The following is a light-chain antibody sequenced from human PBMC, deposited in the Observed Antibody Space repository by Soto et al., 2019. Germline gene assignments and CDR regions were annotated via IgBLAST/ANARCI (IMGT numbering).Light chain of an antibody. CDR2: EVT. CDR3: SSYTSSSPDWV. Sequence: QSALTQPPSVSGSPGQSITISCTGTSSDGGGYNYVSWYQQHPGKAPKLMIYEVTNRPSGVSNRFSGSKSGNTASLTISGLQAEDEADYYCSSYTSSSPDWVFGGGTKLTVL. V-gene: IGLV2-14*01. CDR1: SSDGGGYNY. J-gene: IGLJ3*02.